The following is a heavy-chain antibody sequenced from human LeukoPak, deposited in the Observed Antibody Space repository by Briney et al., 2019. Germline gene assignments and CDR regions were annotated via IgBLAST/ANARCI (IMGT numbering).Heavy chain of an antibody. V-gene: IGHV1-2*02. J-gene: IGHJ3*02. CDR3: ATHYDFWSAHDAFDI. Sequence: ASVKVSCKASGYTFTGYYIHWVRQAPGQGLEWMGWINPNSGGTKYAQKFQGRVTMTRDTSISTAYMELSRLRSDDTAVYYCATHYDFWSAHDAFDIWGQGTMVTVSS. CDR1: GYTFTGYY. CDR2: INPNSGGT. D-gene: IGHD3-3*01.